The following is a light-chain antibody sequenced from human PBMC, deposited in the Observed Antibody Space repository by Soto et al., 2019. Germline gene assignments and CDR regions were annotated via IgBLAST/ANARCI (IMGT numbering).Light chain of an antibody. Sequence: EIVLTQYPATLSLSPGERATLSCRASQSVSSSLAWYQQKPGQAPRLLIYYASNRATGIPARFSGSGSGTDFTLTISSLEPEEFAVYYCQQRSSWYTFGQGTKLEIK. V-gene: IGKV3-11*01. CDR1: QSVSSS. CDR3: QQRSSWYT. J-gene: IGKJ2*01. CDR2: YAS.